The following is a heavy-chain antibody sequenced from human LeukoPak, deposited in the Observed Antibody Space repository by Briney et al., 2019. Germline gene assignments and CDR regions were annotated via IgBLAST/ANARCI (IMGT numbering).Heavy chain of an antibody. CDR2: TKYKAERCTT. J-gene: IGHJ4*02. CDR3: ATSQPNFPNVY. Sequence: GGSLRLSCAASGSTLSDHYVDWVRQAPGKGLEWVGRTKYKAERCTTVYAASVKGRFTISRDESKNSLYLQMNSLTTDDTAVYYCATSQPNFPNVYWGQGTLVTVSS. CDR1: GSTLSDHY. D-gene: IGHD4/OR15-4a*01. V-gene: IGHV3-72*01.